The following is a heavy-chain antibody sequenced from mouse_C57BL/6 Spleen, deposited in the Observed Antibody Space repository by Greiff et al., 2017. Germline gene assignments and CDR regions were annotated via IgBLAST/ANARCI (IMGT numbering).Heavy chain of an antibody. D-gene: IGHD2-2*01. J-gene: IGHJ4*01. CDR3: ARWRPYGCEGADYYAVEC. V-gene: IGHV1-52*01. CDR1: GYTFTSYW. CDR2: IDPSVSET. Sequence: QVQLQQPGAELVRPGSSVKLSCKASGYTFTSYWMHWVKQRPIQGLEWIGNIDPSVSETHYNQKFKDKATLTVDKSSSTAYMQLSSLTSEDSAVYYGARWRPYGCEGADYYAVECWGQGASVTVSS.